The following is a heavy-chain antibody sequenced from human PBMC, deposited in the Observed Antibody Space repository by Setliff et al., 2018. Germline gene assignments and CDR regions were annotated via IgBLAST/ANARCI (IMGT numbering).Heavy chain of an antibody. CDR3: ARDRTAYTYGLDV. J-gene: IGHJ6*02. V-gene: IGHV4-34*01. CDR2: FDHSGTT. D-gene: IGHD3-16*01. CDR1: GASFSNYY. Sequence: TSETLSLTCTVYGASFSNYYWGWVRQPPEERLEWIAEFDHSGTTKYNPSLMGRVTISVDTSKNQFSLRLSSVTAADTAVYYCARDRTAYTYGLDVWGQGTTVTVSS.